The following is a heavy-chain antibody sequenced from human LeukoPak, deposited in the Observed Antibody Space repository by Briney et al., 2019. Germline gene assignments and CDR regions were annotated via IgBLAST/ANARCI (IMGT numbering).Heavy chain of an antibody. CDR3: ARGKRGVRGVPYYYYYYMDV. Sequence: PSETLSLTCAVSGGSISSSNWWSWVRQTPGKGLEWIGEIYDSGNTNYNPSLKSRVIISVDTSKNQFSLKLSSVTAADTAVYYCARGKRGVRGVPYYYYYYMDVWGKGTTVTVSS. CDR1: GGSISSSNW. D-gene: IGHD3-10*01. V-gene: IGHV4-4*02. J-gene: IGHJ6*03. CDR2: IYDSGNT.